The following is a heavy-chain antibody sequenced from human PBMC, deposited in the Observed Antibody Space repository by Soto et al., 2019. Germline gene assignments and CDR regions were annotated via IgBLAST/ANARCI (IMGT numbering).Heavy chain of an antibody. CDR2: IKVDSGYT. CDR1: GYPFIKYG. CDR3: ATSYDSGFDP. Sequence: QLQLVQSAAEVKKPGASVRVSCKASGYPFIKYGIGWIRQAPEQGLEWMGWIKVDSGYTNYAQKFQGRVTMTTDTSSDTAFMELRSLRSDDTAVYYCATSYDSGFDPWGQGTLVSVSS. J-gene: IGHJ5*02. D-gene: IGHD5-12*01. V-gene: IGHV1-18*04.